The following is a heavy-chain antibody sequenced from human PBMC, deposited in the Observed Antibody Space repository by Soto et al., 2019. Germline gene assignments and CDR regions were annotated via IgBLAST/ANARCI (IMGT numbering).Heavy chain of an antibody. V-gene: IGHV4-31*03. CDR1: GGSIRSGGYY. D-gene: IGHD3-22*01. CDR3: ARGNDSDGYYYFDY. CDR2: IYNSGNT. Sequence: KPSETLSLTCTVSGGSIRSGGYYWSWIRQHPGKGPEWIGYIYNSGNTYYYPSLKSRLTRLVDTSKNQFSLKLSSVTAADTAVYYCARGNDSDGYYYFDYWGQGTLVTVSS. J-gene: IGHJ4*02.